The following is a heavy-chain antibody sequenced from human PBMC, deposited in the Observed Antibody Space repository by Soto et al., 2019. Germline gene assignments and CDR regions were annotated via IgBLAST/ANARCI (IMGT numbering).Heavy chain of an antibody. CDR2: ISADTGNT. CDR3: AREGTIRPDAFDI. D-gene: IGHD2-2*02. V-gene: IGHV1-18*01. J-gene: IGHJ3*02. CDR1: GYTFTNYG. Sequence: ASVKVSCKASGYTFTNYGSSWVGQAPGQGLEWVGWISADTGNTNYAQKLQDRVTMTTDTSTNTAYMELRSLTSDDTALYFRAREGTIRPDAFDIWGQGTMVTVSS.